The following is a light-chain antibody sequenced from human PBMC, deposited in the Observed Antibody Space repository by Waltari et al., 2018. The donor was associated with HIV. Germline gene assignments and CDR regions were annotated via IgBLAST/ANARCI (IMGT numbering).Light chain of an antibody. CDR1: QSISSN. CDR3: QQYNNWPPYT. J-gene: IGKJ2*01. Sequence: EIVMTQSPATLSVSPGERATLSCRASQSISSNLAWYQQKTGQAPRLLIYGASTRATGIPVRFSGSGSGTEFTLTISSLQSEDFAVYYCQQYNNWPPYTFGQGTKLEIK. V-gene: IGKV3-15*01. CDR2: GAS.